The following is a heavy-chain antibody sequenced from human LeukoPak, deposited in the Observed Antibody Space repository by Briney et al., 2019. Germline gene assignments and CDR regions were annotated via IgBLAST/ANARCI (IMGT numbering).Heavy chain of an antibody. J-gene: IGHJ4*02. CDR3: ATSFSGSWVVGGPTHFDY. V-gene: IGHV4-39*01. CDR1: GASISSRSYY. D-gene: IGHD2-15*01. CDR2: IYYGGST. Sequence: KPSETLSLTCTVSGASISSRSYYWGWIRQPPGKGLEWSGSIYYGGSTYYNPSLKSRVTISVDTSKNQFSLKLTSVTAADTAVYYCATSFSGSWVVGGPTHFDYWGQGALVTVSS.